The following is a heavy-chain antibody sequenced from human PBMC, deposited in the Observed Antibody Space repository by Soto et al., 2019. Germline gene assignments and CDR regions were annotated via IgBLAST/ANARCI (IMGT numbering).Heavy chain of an antibody. CDR3: ARRQYCSGGSCYPGGMDV. CDR2: IIPIFGTA. D-gene: IGHD2-15*01. J-gene: IGHJ6*02. Sequence: QVQLVQSGAEVKKPGSSVKVSCKASGGTFSSYAISWVQQAPGQGLEWMGGIIPIFGTANYAQKFQGRVTITADESTSTAYMELSSLRSEDTAVHYCARRQYCSGGSCYPGGMDVWGQGTTVTVSS. CDR1: GGTFSSYA. V-gene: IGHV1-69*01.